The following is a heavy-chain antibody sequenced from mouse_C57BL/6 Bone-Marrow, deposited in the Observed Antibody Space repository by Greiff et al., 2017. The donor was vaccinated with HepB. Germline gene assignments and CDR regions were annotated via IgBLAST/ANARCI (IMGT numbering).Heavy chain of an antibody. D-gene: IGHD1-1*01. V-gene: IGHV1-18*01. CDR3: AREGLLRYWFAY. Sequence: VQLQQSGPELVKPGASVKIPCKASGYTFTDYNMDWVKQSHGKSLEWIGDINPNNGGTIYNQKFKGKATLTVDKSSSTAYMELSSLTSEDTAVYFCAREGLLRYWFAYWGQGTLVTVSA. J-gene: IGHJ3*01. CDR1: GYTFTDYN. CDR2: INPNNGGT.